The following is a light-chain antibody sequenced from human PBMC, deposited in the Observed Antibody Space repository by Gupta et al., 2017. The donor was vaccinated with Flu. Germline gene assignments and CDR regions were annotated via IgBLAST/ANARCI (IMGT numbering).Light chain of an antibody. J-gene: IGKJ1*01. CDR3: QQNDSSTWT. Sequence: EIVLTQSPGTLSLSPGERATLSCRASQSVSSSYLAWYQQKPGQAPRLLIYGAYARATGTPGRFSGSGSGTHFTLTITRLEPEDSAVYYCQQNDSSTWTFDRGTKMEIK. CDR2: GAY. V-gene: IGKV3-20*01. CDR1: QSVSSSY.